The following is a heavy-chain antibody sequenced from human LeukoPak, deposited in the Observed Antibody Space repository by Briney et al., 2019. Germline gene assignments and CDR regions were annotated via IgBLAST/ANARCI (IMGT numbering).Heavy chain of an antibody. D-gene: IGHD3-16*02. CDR2: IHPSTGNP. CDR1: GYSFSNYA. V-gene: IGHV7-4-1*02. CDR3: ARAFQSLGGLSLPDY. J-gene: IGHJ4*02. Sequence: ASVKVSCKASGYSFSNYALNWVRQAPGQGLEWMGWIHPSTGNPAYAQGFAGRFVFSLDTSFSTTYLQISSLKTEDTAIYFCARAFQSLGGLSLPDYWGQGTLVTVSS.